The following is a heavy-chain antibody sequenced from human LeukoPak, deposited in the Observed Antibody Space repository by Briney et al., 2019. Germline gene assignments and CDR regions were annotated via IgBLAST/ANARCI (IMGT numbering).Heavy chain of an antibody. D-gene: IGHD3-10*01. CDR1: GGSFSGYY. J-gene: IGHJ4*02. Sequence: SETLSLTCAVYGGSFSGYYWSWIRQPPGKGLEWIGEINHSGSTNYNPSLKSRVTISVDTSKNQFSLKLSSVTAADTAVYYCAGLLLWFGELPWGQGTLVTVSS. CDR3: AGLLLWFGELP. V-gene: IGHV4-34*01. CDR2: INHSGST.